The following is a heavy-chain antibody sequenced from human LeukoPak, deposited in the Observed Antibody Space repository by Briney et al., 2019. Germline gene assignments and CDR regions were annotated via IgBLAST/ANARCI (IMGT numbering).Heavy chain of an antibody. D-gene: IGHD4-23*01. Sequence: GGSLRLSCAASGFTFSSYSMNWVRQAPGKGLEWVSSISSSSSYIYYADSVKGRFTISRDNSKNSLYLQMNSLRAEDTAVYYCAGDQYGGDYDLFDYWGQGTLVTVSS. CDR2: ISSSSSYI. CDR3: AGDQYGGDYDLFDY. V-gene: IGHV3-21*04. J-gene: IGHJ4*02. CDR1: GFTFSSYS.